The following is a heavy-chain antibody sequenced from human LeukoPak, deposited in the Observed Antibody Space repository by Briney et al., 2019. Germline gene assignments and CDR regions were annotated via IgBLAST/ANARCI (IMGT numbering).Heavy chain of an antibody. D-gene: IGHD3-10*01. J-gene: IGHJ3*02. Sequence: SPSETLSLTCSVSGGSISSYYWSWIRQPPGKGLEWIGYLYYSGSTNSNPSLKSRVTMSVDTSKNQFSLKLRSVTAADTAVYYCARGGSGISNAFDIWGQGTMVTVSS. CDR3: ARGGSGISNAFDI. V-gene: IGHV4-59*01. CDR2: LYYSGST. CDR1: GGSISSYY.